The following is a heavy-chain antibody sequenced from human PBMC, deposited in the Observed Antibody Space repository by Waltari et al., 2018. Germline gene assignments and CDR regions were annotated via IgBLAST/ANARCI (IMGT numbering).Heavy chain of an antibody. V-gene: IGHV3-74*03. CDR1: GFTFSRYW. CDR2: IESCEIRT. Sequence: EVQLVESGGALVQPGGSLRLSCTTSGFTFSRYWMHWVRQAPGEGLMWVSHIESCEIRTAYAESVKGRFTISRDNAKNTVYLQMNSLKDEDTAVYYCVRDEPGDGLDYWGQGTRVTVSS. J-gene: IGHJ4*02. D-gene: IGHD7-27*01. CDR3: VRDEPGDGLDY.